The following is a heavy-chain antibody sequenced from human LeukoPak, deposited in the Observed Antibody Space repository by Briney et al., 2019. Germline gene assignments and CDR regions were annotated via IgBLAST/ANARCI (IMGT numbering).Heavy chain of an antibody. CDR2: IWYDGSNK. D-gene: IGHD4-23*01. CDR3: ARMTKVVRYGMDV. CDR1: GFTFSSYG. Sequence: GGSLRPSCAASGFTFSSYGMHWVRQAPGKGLEWVAVIWYDGSNKYYADSVKGRFTISRDNSKNTLYLQMNSLRAEDTAVYYCARMTKVVRYGMDVWGQGTTVTVSS. J-gene: IGHJ6*02. V-gene: IGHV3-33*01.